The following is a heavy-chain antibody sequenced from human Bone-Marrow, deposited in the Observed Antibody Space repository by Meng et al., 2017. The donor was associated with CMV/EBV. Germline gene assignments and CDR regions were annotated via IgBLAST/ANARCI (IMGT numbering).Heavy chain of an antibody. D-gene: IGHD3-3*01. Sequence: SETLSLTCAVYGGSFSGYYWSWLRQPPGKGLEWIGEINDSGSNNYNPSLRSRVTISVDTSKNQFSLKLNSATAADTAVYYGARNLEWSSYLGWFDPWGQGTLVTVSS. CDR1: GGSFSGYY. J-gene: IGHJ5*02. V-gene: IGHV4-34*01. CDR3: ARNLEWSSYLGWFDP. CDR2: INDSGSN.